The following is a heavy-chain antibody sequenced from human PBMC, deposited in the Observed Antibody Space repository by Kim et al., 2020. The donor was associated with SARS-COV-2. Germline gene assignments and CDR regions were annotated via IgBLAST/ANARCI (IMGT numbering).Heavy chain of an antibody. Sequence: YADSVKGRFTISRDNARNTLDLQMNSLRAEDTAVYYCARDLDWLLFDSWGQGTLVTVSS. D-gene: IGHD3-3*01. V-gene: IGHV3-74*01. CDR3: ARDLDWLLFDS. J-gene: IGHJ4*02.